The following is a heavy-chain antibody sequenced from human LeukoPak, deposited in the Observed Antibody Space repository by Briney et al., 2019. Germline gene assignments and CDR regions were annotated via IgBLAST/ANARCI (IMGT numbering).Heavy chain of an antibody. CDR2: ISASGGST. Sequence: GGSLRLSCAASGFTFSSYAMNWVRQAPGKGPEWVSGISASGGSTYYADSVKGRFTVSRDNSKNTLYLQMNSLRAEDTAVYYCSRVRASFDYWGQGTLVTVAS. CDR1: GFTFSSYA. V-gene: IGHV3-23*01. J-gene: IGHJ4*02. CDR3: SRVRASFDY. D-gene: IGHD3-10*01.